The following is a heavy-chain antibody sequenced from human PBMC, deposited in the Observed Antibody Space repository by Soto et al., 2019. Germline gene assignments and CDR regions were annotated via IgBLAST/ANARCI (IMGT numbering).Heavy chain of an antibody. Sequence: LSLTFSVSGFAISRGYYWSWVRQPPGKGLEWIGSIYPSVGSDHNPSLATRLRLSIDTSKNQFTLNLTSVTAADTALYFCAREKVGTTFFDNWGQGIRVTVSS. J-gene: IGHJ4*02. CDR1: GFAISRGYY. D-gene: IGHD1-1*01. V-gene: IGHV4-38-2*02. CDR3: AREKVGTTFFDN. CDR2: IYPSVGS.